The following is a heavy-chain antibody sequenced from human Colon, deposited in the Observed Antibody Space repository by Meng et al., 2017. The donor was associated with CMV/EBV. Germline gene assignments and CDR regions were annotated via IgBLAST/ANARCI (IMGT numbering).Heavy chain of an antibody. CDR3: HGAGGNSF. D-gene: IGHD4-23*01. J-gene: IGHJ4*02. CDR1: GFAVSNNR. V-gene: IGHV3-53*01. Sequence: SLRLSCAVSGFAVSNNRVSWVRQAPGKGVESVSMTHGDGTSYYAESVKGRVTVSRDTSKNTVYLQMSRLRADDTAVYYCHGAGGNSFWGQGTLVTVSS. CDR2: THGDGTS.